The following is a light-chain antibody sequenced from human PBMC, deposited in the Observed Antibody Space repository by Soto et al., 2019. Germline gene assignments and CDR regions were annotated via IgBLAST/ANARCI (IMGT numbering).Light chain of an antibody. CDR2: DVS. CDR3: SSYTTSSNHVV. V-gene: IGLV2-14*01. J-gene: IGLJ2*01. CDR1: SSDVGGYNY. Sequence: QSALTQPASVSGSPGQSITISCTGTSSDVGGYNYVSWYQQHPGKAPKLMIYDVSNRPSGVSNRLSGSKSGNTASLTISGLQAADDADYYCSSYTTSSNHVVFGGGTKLTVL.